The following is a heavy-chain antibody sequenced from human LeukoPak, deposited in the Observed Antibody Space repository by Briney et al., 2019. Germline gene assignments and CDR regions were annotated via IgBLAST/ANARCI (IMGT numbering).Heavy chain of an antibody. J-gene: IGHJ4*02. Sequence: SETLFLTCTVSGGSISSSSYYWGWIRQPPGKGLEWIGSIYYSGSTYYNPSLKSRVTISVDTSKNQFSLKLSSVTAADMAVYYCARRGIAVYYWGQGTLVTVSS. CDR2: IYYSGST. V-gene: IGHV4-39*01. CDR1: GGSISSSSYY. D-gene: IGHD6-19*01. CDR3: ARRGIAVYY.